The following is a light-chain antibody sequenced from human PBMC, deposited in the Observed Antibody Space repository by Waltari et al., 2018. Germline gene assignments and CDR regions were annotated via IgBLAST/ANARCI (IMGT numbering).Light chain of an antibody. V-gene: IGLV2-14*03. Sequence: QSALAQPASVSGSPGQSITISCTGTDSDIGASNFFSWYQQHPGIAPKLLLYDVSDRPSGVSDRFSGSKSGKTASLTISGLQPEDAADYYCSSYTRRNTVIFGGGTKLTVV. J-gene: IGLJ2*01. CDR2: DVS. CDR3: SSYTRRNTVI. CDR1: DSDIGASNF.